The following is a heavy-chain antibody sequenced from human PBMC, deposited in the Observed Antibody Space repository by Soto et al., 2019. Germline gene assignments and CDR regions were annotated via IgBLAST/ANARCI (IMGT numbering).Heavy chain of an antibody. Sequence: SETLSLTCTVSGGSISSGDYYWSWIRQPPGKGLEWIGYIYYSGSTYYNPSLKSRVTISVDTSKNQFSLKLSSVTAADTAVYYCARVVPYYDFWSGSKHNGFYPWGQGTLVTVSS. CDR3: ARVVPYYDFWSGSKHNGFYP. V-gene: IGHV4-30-4*01. CDR2: IYYSGST. CDR1: GGSISSGDYY. J-gene: IGHJ5*02. D-gene: IGHD3-3*01.